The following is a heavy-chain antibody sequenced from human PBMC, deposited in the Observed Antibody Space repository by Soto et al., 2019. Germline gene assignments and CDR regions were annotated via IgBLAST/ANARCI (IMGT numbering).Heavy chain of an antibody. CDR2: INHSGST. CDR3: ARGPPLYDILTRLLIDY. D-gene: IGHD3-9*01. CDR1: GGSFSGYY. Sequence: PSETLSLTCAVYGGSFSGYYWSWIRQPPGKGLEWIGEINHSGSTNYNPSLKSRVTISVDTSKNQFSLKLSSVTAADTAVYYCARGPPLYDILTRLLIDYWGQGTLVTVSS. V-gene: IGHV4-34*01. J-gene: IGHJ4*02.